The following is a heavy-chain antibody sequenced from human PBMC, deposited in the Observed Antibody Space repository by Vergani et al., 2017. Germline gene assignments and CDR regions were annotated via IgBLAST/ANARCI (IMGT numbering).Heavy chain of an antibody. CDR2: INSDGSST. Sequence: EVQLVESGGGLVQPGGSLRLSCAASGFTFSSYWMHWVRQAPGKGLVWVSRINSDGSSTSYADSVKGRFTISRDNAKNTLYLQMNSLRAEDTAVYYFARDGDGGSCYFCGFDPWGQGTLVTVSS. J-gene: IGHJ5*02. CDR1: GFTFSSYW. CDR3: ARDGDGGSCYFCGFDP. V-gene: IGHV3-74*01. D-gene: IGHD2-15*01.